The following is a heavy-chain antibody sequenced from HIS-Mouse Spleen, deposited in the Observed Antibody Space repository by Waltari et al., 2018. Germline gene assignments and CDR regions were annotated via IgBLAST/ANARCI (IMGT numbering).Heavy chain of an antibody. CDR2: IYYSGST. CDR3: AREIPYSSSWYDWYFDL. Sequence: QLQLQESGPGLEKPSETLSLTCTVSGGSISRSSYYWGWRRQPPGRGMQWIVSIYYSGSTYSNPSLKSRVPISVDTSKNQFSLKLSSVTAADTAVYYCAREIPYSSSWYDWYFDLWGRGTLVTVSS. D-gene: IGHD6-13*01. V-gene: IGHV4-39*07. CDR1: GGSISRSSYY. J-gene: IGHJ2*01.